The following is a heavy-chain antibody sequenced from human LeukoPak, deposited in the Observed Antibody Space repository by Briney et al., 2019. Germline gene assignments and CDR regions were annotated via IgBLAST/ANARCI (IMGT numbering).Heavy chain of an antibody. CDR1: GFTFSGYA. Sequence: GGSLRLTCAASGFTFSGYAVSWVRHAPGKGLEWVSAISGSGGGTYYAGSVKGRFTISRDNSKNTLYLQMSSLSTEDTAVYYCAKTTNGYSSGRYPGWPVDYWGQGTLVSVSS. CDR2: ISGSGGGT. D-gene: IGHD6-19*01. CDR3: AKTTNGYSSGRYPGWPVDY. V-gene: IGHV3-23*01. J-gene: IGHJ4*02.